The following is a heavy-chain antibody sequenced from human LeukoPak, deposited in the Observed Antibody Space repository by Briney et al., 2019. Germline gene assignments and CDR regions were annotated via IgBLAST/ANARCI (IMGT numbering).Heavy chain of an antibody. V-gene: IGHV4-4*07. CDR2: IYSSGNT. CDR3: ARSGYSGYVTDY. D-gene: IGHD5-12*01. CDR1: GGSINSYY. J-gene: IGHJ4*02. Sequence: PSETLSLTCTVSGGSINSYYWSWTRQPAGKGLEWIGRIYSSGNTDYNPSLKSRVTMSVDTSKNQFSLKLNSVTAADTAVYYCARSGYSGYVTDYWGQGTLVTVSS.